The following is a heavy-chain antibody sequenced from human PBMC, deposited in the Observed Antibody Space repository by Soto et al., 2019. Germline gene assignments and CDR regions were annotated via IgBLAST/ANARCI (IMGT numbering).Heavy chain of an antibody. CDR1: GFTFSSYS. V-gene: IGHV3-21*01. J-gene: IGHJ4*02. CDR2: SSSSSSYI. CDR3: ARATAAAGTYRGFANDY. D-gene: IGHD6-13*01. Sequence: EVQLVESGGGLVKPGGSLRLSCAASGFTFSSYSMNWVRQAPGKGLEWVSSSSSSSSYIYYADSVKGRFTISRDNAKNSLYLQMNSLRAEDTAVYYCARATAAAGTYRGFANDYWGQGTLVTVSS.